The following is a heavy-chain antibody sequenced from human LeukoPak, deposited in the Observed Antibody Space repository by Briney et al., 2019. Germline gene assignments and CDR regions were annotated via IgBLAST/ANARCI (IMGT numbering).Heavy chain of an antibody. J-gene: IGHJ3*02. CDR2: IKQDGSEK. CDR1: GFTFSSYW. V-gene: IGHV3-7*04. Sequence: PGGSLRLSCAASGFTFSSYWMSWVRQAPGKGLEWVANIKQDGSEKFCIDSVRGRFTISRDNAKNSLHLQMNSLRAEDTAVYYCARGDFWSGDYTDAFDIWGQGTMVTVPS. CDR3: ARGDFWSGDYTDAFDI. D-gene: IGHD3-3*01.